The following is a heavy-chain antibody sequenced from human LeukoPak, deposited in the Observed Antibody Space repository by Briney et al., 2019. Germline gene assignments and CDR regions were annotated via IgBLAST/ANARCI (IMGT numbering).Heavy chain of an antibody. CDR1: GGSISSYY. Sequence: SETLSLTSTVSGGSISSYYWGWIRQPPGKGLEWIGYIYYSGSTNYNPSLKGRVTISVDTSKNQFSLKLSSVTAADTAVYYCARGIAARPGWFDPWGQGTLVTVSS. CDR2: IYYSGST. CDR3: ARGIAARPGWFDP. D-gene: IGHD6-6*01. J-gene: IGHJ5*02. V-gene: IGHV4-59*12.